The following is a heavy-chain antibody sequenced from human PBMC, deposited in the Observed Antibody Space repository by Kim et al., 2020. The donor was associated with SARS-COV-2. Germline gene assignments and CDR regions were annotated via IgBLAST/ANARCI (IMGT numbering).Heavy chain of an antibody. CDR3: ARHTYSSGCD. Sequence: GGSLRLSCAASGFTFSSYGMHWVRLAPGKGLEWVAVISYDGSNKYYADSVKGRFTISRDNSKNTLYLQMNSLRAEDTAVYYCARHTYSSGCDWGQGTLVTVYS. CDR2: ISYDGSNK. V-gene: IGHV3-33*05. J-gene: IGHJ4*02. CDR1: GFTFSSYG. D-gene: IGHD6-19*01.